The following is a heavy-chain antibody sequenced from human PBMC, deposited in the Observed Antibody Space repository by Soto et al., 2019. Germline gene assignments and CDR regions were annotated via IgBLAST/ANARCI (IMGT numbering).Heavy chain of an antibody. V-gene: IGHV4-30-4*01. Sequence: QVQLQESGPGLVKPSQTLSLTCTVSGGSISSGDYYWSWIRQPPGKGLEWIGYIYYIGSTYYNPPLKIRVTIPVDTSKNQFSLKLSSVTAAATAVYYCARAQYCSGGSCYAPRYYYYGMDVWGQGTTVTVSS. CDR3: ARAQYCSGGSCYAPRYYYYGMDV. CDR2: IYYIGST. D-gene: IGHD2-15*01. CDR1: GGSISSGDYY. J-gene: IGHJ6*02.